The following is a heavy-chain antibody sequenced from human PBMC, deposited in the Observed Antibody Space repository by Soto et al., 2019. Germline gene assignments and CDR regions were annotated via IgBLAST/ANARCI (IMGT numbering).Heavy chain of an antibody. Sequence: GASVKVSCKASGDTFSSYAISWVRQAPGQGLEWMGGIIPIFGTANYAQKFQGRVTITADESTSTAYMELSSLRSEDTAVYYCARTDIVVVPAGKLDYWGQGTLVTVSS. J-gene: IGHJ4*02. CDR2: IIPIFGTA. V-gene: IGHV1-69*13. D-gene: IGHD2-2*01. CDR3: ARTDIVVVPAGKLDY. CDR1: GDTFSSYA.